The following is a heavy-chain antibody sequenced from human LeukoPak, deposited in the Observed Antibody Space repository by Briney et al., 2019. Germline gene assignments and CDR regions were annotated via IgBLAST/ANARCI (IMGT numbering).Heavy chain of an antibody. Sequence: GSLRLSCAVSGFTFTSHWMNWVRQAPGKGLEWVASVKQDGSTKYYADSVKGRFTITRDNANNSLYLQMDSLRAEDTAVYYCTKAAYCGTDCHYYFEYWGQGTLVIVSS. J-gene: IGHJ4*02. D-gene: IGHD2-21*02. CDR3: TKAAYCGTDCHYYFEY. CDR1: GFTFTSHW. CDR2: VKQDGSTK. V-gene: IGHV3-7*05.